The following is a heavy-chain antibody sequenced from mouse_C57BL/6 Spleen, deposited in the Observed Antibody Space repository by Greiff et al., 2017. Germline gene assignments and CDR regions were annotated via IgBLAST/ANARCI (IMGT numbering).Heavy chain of an antibody. CDR3: TTERGTYSNYEDGFAY. CDR2: IDPDDGDT. Sequence: EVQLQQSGAELVRPGASVKLSCTASGFNFKDYYMHWVKQRPEQGLEWIGRIDPDDGDTDYHAKFQGKATMTADTSSNTAYLQLSSLTSEDTAVYYCTTERGTYSNYEDGFAYWGQGTLVTVSA. D-gene: IGHD2-5*01. V-gene: IGHV14-1*01. J-gene: IGHJ3*01. CDR1: GFNFKDYY.